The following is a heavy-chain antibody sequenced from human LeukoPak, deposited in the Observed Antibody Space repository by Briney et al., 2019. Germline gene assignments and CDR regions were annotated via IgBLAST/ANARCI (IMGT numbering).Heavy chain of an antibody. V-gene: IGHV3-66*01. Sequence: GGSLRLSCAASGFTVRSNYMSWVRQAPGKGLEWVSVIYSGGSTYYADSVKGRFTISRDNSKNTLYLQVNSLRAEDTAVYYCARVWWTTVTAFFDYWGQGTLVTVSS. D-gene: IGHD4-17*01. J-gene: IGHJ4*02. CDR2: IYSGGST. CDR1: GFTVRSNY. CDR3: ARVWWTTVTAFFDY.